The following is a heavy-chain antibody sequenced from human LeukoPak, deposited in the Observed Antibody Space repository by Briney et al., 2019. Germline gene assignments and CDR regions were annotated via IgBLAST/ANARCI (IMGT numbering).Heavy chain of an antibody. CDR2: FDPEDGET. D-gene: IGHD2-21*01. Sequence: ASVKVSCKVSGYTLTELSMHWVRQAPGKGLEWMGGFDPEDGETIYAQKFQGRVTMTEDTSTDTAYMELSSLRSEDTAVYYCATVPPGDSLWDYWGQGTLVTVSS. CDR3: ATVPPGDSLWDY. J-gene: IGHJ4*02. V-gene: IGHV1-24*01. CDR1: GYTLTELS.